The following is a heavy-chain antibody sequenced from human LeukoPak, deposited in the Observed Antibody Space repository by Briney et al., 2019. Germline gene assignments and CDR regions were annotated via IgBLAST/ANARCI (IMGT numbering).Heavy chain of an antibody. V-gene: IGHV3-21*01. J-gene: IGHJ4*02. D-gene: IGHD3-16*02. CDR1: GFIFSSYS. CDR2: ISDTSNYM. CDR3: ARSGMITFGGVIVLNDY. Sequence: PGGSLRLSCAASGFIFSSYSMNWVRQAPGKGPEWVSSISDTSNYMYYADSVRGRFTISRDNAKNSVYLQMNSLRAEDTAVYYCARSGMITFGGVIVLNDYWGQGTLVTVSS.